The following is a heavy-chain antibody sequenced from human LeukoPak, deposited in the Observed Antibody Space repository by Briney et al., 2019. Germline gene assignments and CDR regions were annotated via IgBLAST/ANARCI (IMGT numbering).Heavy chain of an antibody. D-gene: IGHD3-10*01. CDR2: ISGSGSNT. V-gene: IGHV3-23*01. CDR1: GFTFSSYA. CDR3: ARVRGGYSLDY. Sequence: GGSLRLSCAASGFTFSSYAMSWVRQAPGEGLEWVSSISGSGSNTYYADSVKGRFTISRDNSKNTLYLQMNSLRAEDTAVYYCARVRGGYSLDYWGQGPLVTVSS. J-gene: IGHJ4*02.